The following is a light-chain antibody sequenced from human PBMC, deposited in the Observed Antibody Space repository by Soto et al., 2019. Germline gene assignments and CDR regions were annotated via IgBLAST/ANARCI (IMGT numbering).Light chain of an antibody. CDR1: SGDVGGYNY. CDR2: DVS. Sequence: QSALTQPRSVSGSPGQSVTISCPGPSGDVGGYNYVSWYQQHPGKAPKLMIYDVSQRPSGVPDRFSGSKSGNTASLTISGLQTDDDADYYCCSYAGSYTFGAFGGGTKVTVL. V-gene: IGLV2-11*01. CDR3: CSYAGSYTFGA. J-gene: IGLJ2*01.